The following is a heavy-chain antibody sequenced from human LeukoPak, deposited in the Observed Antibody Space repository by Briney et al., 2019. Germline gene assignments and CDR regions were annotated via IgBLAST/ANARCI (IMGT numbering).Heavy chain of an antibody. V-gene: IGHV4-61*01. J-gene: IGHJ5*02. Sequence: KPSETLSLTCTVSGGSVSSDSHYWSWIRQPPGKGLEWIGYIYYSGNTNYNPSLKSRVTISVDTSKNQFSLKLSSVTAADTAVYYCARDHSGYAPGWFDPWGQGTLVTVSS. D-gene: IGHD5-12*01. CDR1: GGSVSSDSHY. CDR3: ARDHSGYAPGWFDP. CDR2: IYYSGNT.